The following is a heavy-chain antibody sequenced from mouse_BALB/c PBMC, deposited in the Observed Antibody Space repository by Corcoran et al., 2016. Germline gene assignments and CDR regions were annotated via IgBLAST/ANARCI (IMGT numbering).Heavy chain of an antibody. V-gene: IGHV9-3-1*01. CDR2: INTYTGEP. CDR1: GYTFTNYG. Sequence: QIQLVQSGPELKKPGETVKISCKASGYTFTNYGMNWVKQAPGKGIKWMGWINTYTGEPTYADDFKGRFAFSMETSASTAYLQINNLKNEDTATYFCAREPYAMDYWGQGTSVTVSS. J-gene: IGHJ4*01. CDR3: AREPYAMDY.